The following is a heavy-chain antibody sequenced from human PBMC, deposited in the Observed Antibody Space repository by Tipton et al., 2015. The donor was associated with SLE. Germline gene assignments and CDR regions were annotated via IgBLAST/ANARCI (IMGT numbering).Heavy chain of an antibody. Sequence: GSLRLSCAASGFTFSSYEMNWVRQAPGKGLEWVSYISSSGSTIYYADSVKGRFTISRDNAKNSLYLQMNSLRAEDTAVYYCASGARQPDYYYYMDVCGKGTTVTVSS. CDR3: ASGARQPDYYYYMDV. CDR2: ISSSGSTI. D-gene: IGHD1-26*01. J-gene: IGHJ6*03. V-gene: IGHV3-48*03. CDR1: GFTFSSYE.